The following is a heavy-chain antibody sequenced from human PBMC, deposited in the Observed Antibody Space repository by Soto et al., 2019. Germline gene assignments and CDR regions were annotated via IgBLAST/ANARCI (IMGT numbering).Heavy chain of an antibody. D-gene: IGHD2-15*01. V-gene: IGHV3-23*01. CDR1: GFTFSSYA. Sequence: EVQLLESGGSLVQPGGSLRLSCAASGFTFSSYAMSWVRQAPGKGLEWVSAISGSGGSTYYADSVKGRFTISRDNSHNTLYLQMNSLRAEDTAVYYCATRIVVVVAATRIDYWGQGTLVTVSS. J-gene: IGHJ4*02. CDR3: ATRIVVVVAATRIDY. CDR2: ISGSGGST.